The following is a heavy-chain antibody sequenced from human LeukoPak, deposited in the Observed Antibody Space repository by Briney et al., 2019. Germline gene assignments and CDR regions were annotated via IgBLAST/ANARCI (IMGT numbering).Heavy chain of an antibody. Sequence: PGGSLRLSCAASGFTFSDYYMSWIRQAPGKGLEWVSYISSSGSTIYYADSVKGRFTISRDNAKNSLYLQMNSLRAEDTAVYYCARDVAAAGFITYYYYYMDVWGKGTTVTISS. D-gene: IGHD6-13*01. CDR1: GFTFSDYY. V-gene: IGHV3-11*01. CDR2: ISSSGSTI. J-gene: IGHJ6*03. CDR3: ARDVAAAGFITYYYYYMDV.